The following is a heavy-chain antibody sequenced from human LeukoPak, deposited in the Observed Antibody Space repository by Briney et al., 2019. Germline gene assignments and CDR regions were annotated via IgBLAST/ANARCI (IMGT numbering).Heavy chain of an antibody. CDR3: ARDLGTSGWYTFDF. D-gene: IGHD6-19*01. J-gene: IGHJ5*01. V-gene: IGHV6-1*01. Sequence: SQTLSLTCAISGDSVSSKNGAWNWIRQSPSRGLEWLGRTYYRSKWYDVYADSVKGRVTISPDTSKNQFSLHVYSVTPEDTAVYYCARDLGTSGWYTFDFWGQGTLVTVSS. CDR1: GDSVSSKNGA. CDR2: TYYRSKWYD.